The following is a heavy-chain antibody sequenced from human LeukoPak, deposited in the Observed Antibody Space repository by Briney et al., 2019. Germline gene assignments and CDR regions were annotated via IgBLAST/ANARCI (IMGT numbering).Heavy chain of an antibody. CDR1: GGSISSYY. D-gene: IGHD3-3*01. Sequence: SETLSLTCTVSGGSISSYYWSWIRQPPGKGLEWIGYIYYSGSTNYNPSLKSRVTISVDTSKNQFSLKLSSVTAADTAVYYCARDMGYDFWSGSGWFDPWGQGTLVTVSS. CDR3: ARDMGYDFWSGSGWFDP. CDR2: IYYSGST. V-gene: IGHV4-59*12. J-gene: IGHJ5*02.